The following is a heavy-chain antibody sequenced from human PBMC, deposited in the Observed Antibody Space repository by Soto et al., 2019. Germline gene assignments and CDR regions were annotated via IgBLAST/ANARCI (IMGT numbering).Heavy chain of an antibody. D-gene: IGHD2-2*01. V-gene: IGHV3-74*01. CDR1: GFTFSSYW. J-gene: IGHJ4*02. Sequence: AGGSLRLSCAASGFTFSSYWMHWVRQAPGKGLVWVSRINSDGSSTSYADSVKGRFTISRDNAKNTLYLQMNSLRAEDTAVYYCASYRGYCSSTSCSQFGYWGQGTLVTVSS. CDR3: ASYRGYCSSTSCSQFGY. CDR2: INSDGSST.